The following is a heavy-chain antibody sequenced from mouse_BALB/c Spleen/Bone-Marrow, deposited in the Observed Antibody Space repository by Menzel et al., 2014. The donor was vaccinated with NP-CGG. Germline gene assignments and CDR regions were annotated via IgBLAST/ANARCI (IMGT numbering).Heavy chain of an antibody. V-gene: IGHV4-1*02. CDR1: GFDFSRYW. J-gene: IGHJ3*01. Sequence: EVKLMESGGGLVQPGGSLKLSCAASGFDFSRYWMSWVRQAPGKGLEWIGEINPDSSTINYTPSLKDKFIISRDNAKNTLYLQVSKVRSEDTARYYCARLGYYGGFAYWGQGTLVTVSS. CDR3: ARLGYYGGFAY. D-gene: IGHD2-3*01. CDR2: INPDSSTI.